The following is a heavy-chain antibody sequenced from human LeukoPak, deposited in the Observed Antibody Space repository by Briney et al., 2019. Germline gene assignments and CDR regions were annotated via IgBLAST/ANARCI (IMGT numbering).Heavy chain of an antibody. Sequence: GGSLRLSCAASGFTFSSYEMNWVRQAPGKGLEWVSSISSLSTYIYYADSVKGRFTISRDNAKNSLYLQMNSLRAEDTAVYYCARDGEMATIGIEALDYWGQGTLVTVSS. CDR1: GFTFSSYE. CDR3: ARDGEMATIGIEALDY. D-gene: IGHD5-24*01. CDR2: ISSLSTYI. J-gene: IGHJ4*02. V-gene: IGHV3-21*01.